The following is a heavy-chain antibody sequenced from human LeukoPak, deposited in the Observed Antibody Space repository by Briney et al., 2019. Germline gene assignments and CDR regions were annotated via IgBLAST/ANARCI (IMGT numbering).Heavy chain of an antibody. CDR3: ARILLNAFDI. D-gene: IGHD3-10*01. Sequence: GGSLRLSCAASGFTFSSYSMNWVRKAPGKGLEWVSSISSSSSYIYYADSVKGRFTISRDNAKNSLYLQMNSLRAEDTAVYYCARILLNAFDIWGQGTMVTVSS. J-gene: IGHJ3*02. CDR1: GFTFSSYS. V-gene: IGHV3-21*01. CDR2: ISSSSSYI.